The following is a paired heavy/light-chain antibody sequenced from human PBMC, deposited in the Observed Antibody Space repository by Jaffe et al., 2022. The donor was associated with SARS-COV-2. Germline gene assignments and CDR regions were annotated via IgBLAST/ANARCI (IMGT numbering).Light chain of an antibody. CDR2: GVS. CDR3: HQYGSSPWT. J-gene: IGKJ1*01. V-gene: IGKV3-20*01. CDR1: QSVSSSY. Sequence: EIVLTQSPGTLSLSPGERATLSCRASQSVSSSYLAWYQQKPGQAPRLLIYGVSSRATGIPDRFSGSGSGTGFTLTINRLEPEDFAVYYCHQYGSSPWTFGQGTKVEIK.
Heavy chain of an antibody. CDR1: GGSIIGYY. CDR2: IYYTGST. J-gene: IGHJ4*02. D-gene: IGHD3-22*01. Sequence: QAQLQESGPGLVRPSETLSLSCTVSGGSIIGYYWSWIRQPPGKGLEWIGKIYYTGSTNYNPSLKSRVTISVDTSKNQFSLKLSSVTAADTAVYYCVRGADYYHTSGYYLIDYWGQGSLVTVSS. V-gene: IGHV4-59*01. CDR3: VRGADYYHTSGYYLIDY.